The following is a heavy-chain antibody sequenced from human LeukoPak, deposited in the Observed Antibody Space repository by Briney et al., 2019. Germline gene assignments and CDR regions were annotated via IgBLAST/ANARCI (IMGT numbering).Heavy chain of an antibody. J-gene: IGHJ6*03. Sequence: PSQTLSLTCTVSGGSISSGDYYWSWIRQPPGKGLEWIGYIYYSGSTYYNPSLKSRVTISVDTSKNQFSLKLSSVTAADTAVYYCARERGSSWYRGYYYYMDVWGKGTTVTVSS. CDR2: IYYSGST. CDR3: ARERGSSWYRGYYYYMDV. CDR1: GGSISSGDYY. V-gene: IGHV4-30-4*08. D-gene: IGHD6-13*01.